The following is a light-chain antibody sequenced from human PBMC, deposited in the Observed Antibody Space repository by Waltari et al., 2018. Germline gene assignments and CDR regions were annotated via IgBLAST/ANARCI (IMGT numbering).Light chain of an antibody. J-gene: IGKJ2*01. Sequence: DIVMTQSPDSLAVSLGERAPITCKSSTNILYTSHNQNSLAWYQQKPGQPPKLLIYWASTWESGVPDRFSGSGSGTDFTLTISSLQAEDVAVYYCHQYYRTPLTFGQGTKLEIK. CDR3: HQYYRTPLT. CDR2: WAS. V-gene: IGKV4-1*01. CDR1: TNILYTSHNQNS.